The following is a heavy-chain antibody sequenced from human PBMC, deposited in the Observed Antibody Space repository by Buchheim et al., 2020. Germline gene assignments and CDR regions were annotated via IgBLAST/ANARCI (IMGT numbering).Heavy chain of an antibody. CDR2: ISYDGFYK. D-gene: IGHD6-19*01. CDR3: AKDQYSSGWYVFDH. CDR1: GFTFSSYG. V-gene: IGHV3-30*18. Sequence: QVQLVESGGGVVQPGRSLRLSCAATGFTFSSYGMHWVRQAPGKGLEWVAVISYDGFYKYYADSVKGRFTISRDSSKNTLYLQMNSLRAEDTAVYYCAKDQYSSGWYVFDHWGQGTL. J-gene: IGHJ4*02.